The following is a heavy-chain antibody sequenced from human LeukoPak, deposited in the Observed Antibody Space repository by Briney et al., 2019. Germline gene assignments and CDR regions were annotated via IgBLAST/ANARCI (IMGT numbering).Heavy chain of an antibody. J-gene: IGHJ5*02. CDR1: GYSFTNSW. Sequence: GESLKISCKCSGYSFTNSWIAWVRQMPGKGLEWMGIIYPGDSDTRYSPSFQGQVTISADKSINTAYLQWSSLKASDTAMYYCARRDRSSRDWFDPWGQGTLVTVSS. CDR2: IYPGDSDT. V-gene: IGHV5-51*01. CDR3: ARRDRSSRDWFDP. D-gene: IGHD6-13*01.